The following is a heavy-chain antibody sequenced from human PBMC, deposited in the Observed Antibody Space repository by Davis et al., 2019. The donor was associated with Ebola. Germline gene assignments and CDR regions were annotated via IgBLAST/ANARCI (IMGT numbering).Heavy chain of an antibody. J-gene: IGHJ4*02. D-gene: IGHD3-16*01. CDR2: IRSSDTTI. Sequence: GESLKISCAASGFTLSDHYMSWIRQAPGKGLEWVSSIRSSDTTIYYSDSVKGRFTVSRDNAKNVLYLQMDSLRSEDTALYFCGKGQNLGDLSPIDHWGQGTLVTVSS. CDR3: GKGQNLGDLSPIDH. V-gene: IGHV3-11*01. CDR1: GFTLSDHY.